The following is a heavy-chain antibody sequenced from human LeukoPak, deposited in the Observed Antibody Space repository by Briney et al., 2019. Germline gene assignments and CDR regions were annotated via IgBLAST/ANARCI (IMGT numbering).Heavy chain of an antibody. J-gene: IGHJ6*02. D-gene: IGHD4-17*01. CDR2: XYYSGST. CDR3: ARVSTVTAPHWYYYYGMDV. Sequence: TLSLTCTVSGGSISSYYWSWIRQPPGKGLEWIGYXYYSGSTNYNPSLKSRVTISVDTSKNQFSLKLSSVTAADTAVYYCARVSTVTAPHWYYYYGMDVWGQGTTVTVSS. CDR1: GGSISSYY. V-gene: IGHV4-59*01.